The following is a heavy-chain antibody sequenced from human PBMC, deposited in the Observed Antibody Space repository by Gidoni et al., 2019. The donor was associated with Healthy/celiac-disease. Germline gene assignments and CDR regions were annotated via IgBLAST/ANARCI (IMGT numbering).Heavy chain of an antibody. Sequence: QVQLVESGGGVVQPGRSLRLSCAASGFTFSSYGMHWVRQAPGKGLEWVAVISYDGSNKYYADSVKGRFTISRDNSKNTLYLQMNSLRAEDTAVYYCAKDYGELLNTLYYFDYWGQGTLVTVSS. CDR2: ISYDGSNK. CDR1: GFTFSSYG. CDR3: AKDYGELLNTLYYFDY. D-gene: IGHD1-26*01. V-gene: IGHV3-30*18. J-gene: IGHJ4*02.